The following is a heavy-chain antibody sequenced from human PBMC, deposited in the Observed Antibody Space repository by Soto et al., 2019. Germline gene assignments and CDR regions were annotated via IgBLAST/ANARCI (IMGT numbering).Heavy chain of an antibody. Sequence: SGPTLVNPTQTLTLTCTFSGFSLSTSGMFVSWIRQPPGKPLEWLARIDWDDDKYYSTSLKTRLTISKDTSKNQVVLTMTNMEPVDTATYYCARSQTHAYYYDYMDVLGKGTTVTVAS. CDR1: GFSLSTSGMF. CDR2: IDWDDDK. V-gene: IGHV2-70*11. J-gene: IGHJ6*03. CDR3: ARSQTHAYYYDYMDV.